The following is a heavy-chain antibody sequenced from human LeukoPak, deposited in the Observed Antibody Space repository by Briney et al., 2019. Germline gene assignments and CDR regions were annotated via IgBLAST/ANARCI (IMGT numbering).Heavy chain of an antibody. CDR3: ARLQQLWASFDY. CDR2: ISSSGSTI. CDR1: GFTFSDYY. J-gene: IGHJ4*02. V-gene: IGHV3-11*01. Sequence: GGSLRLSCAASGFTFSDYYMSWIRQAPGEGLEWVSYISSSGSTIYYADSVKGRFTISRDNAKNSLCLQMNSLRAEDTAVYYCARLQQLWASFDYWGQGTLVTVSS. D-gene: IGHD6-13*01.